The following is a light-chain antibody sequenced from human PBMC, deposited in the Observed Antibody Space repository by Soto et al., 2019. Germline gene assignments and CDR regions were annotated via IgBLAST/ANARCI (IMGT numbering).Light chain of an antibody. CDR1: SGHSTYA. V-gene: IGLV4-69*01. CDR3: QTWGSGIWV. J-gene: IGLJ2*01. CDR2: LNSDGSH. Sequence: QPVLTQSPSASASLGASVKLTCTLSSGHSTYAIAWHQQQAEKGPRFLMKLNSDGSHTKGDGIPDRFSGSSSGAERYLTISSLQSEDEADYYCQTWGSGIWVFGGGTKVTVL.